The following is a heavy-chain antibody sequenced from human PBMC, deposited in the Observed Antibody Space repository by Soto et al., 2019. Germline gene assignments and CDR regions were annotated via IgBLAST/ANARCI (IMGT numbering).Heavy chain of an antibody. CDR3: ARDLICSGYVYYYYLMDV. D-gene: IGHD3-3*01. Sequence: ASVKVSCKASGYTFTSYYIHWVRQAPGQGLEWMGFINPSGGSTSSAQKFQGRVTLTRDTSTSTVYMELRSLRSEDTAVYYCARDLICSGYVYYYYLMDVCGQGTTVTVS. CDR2: INPSGGST. CDR1: GYTFTSYY. J-gene: IGHJ6*02. V-gene: IGHV1-46*01.